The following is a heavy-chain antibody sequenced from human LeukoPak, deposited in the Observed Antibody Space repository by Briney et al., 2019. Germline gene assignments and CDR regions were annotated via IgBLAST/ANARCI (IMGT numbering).Heavy chain of an antibody. Sequence: GGSLRLSRAASGFTFCNAWTRWVRDAPGRGGGWVGRIKSKTDGGTTDYAAPVKGRYTISRDDSKNTLYLQMNSLKTEDTAVYYCTTDEWEPRSDCWGQGTLVTVSS. CDR2: IKSKTDGGTT. CDR1: GFTFCNAW. D-gene: IGHD1-26*01. V-gene: IGHV3-15*01. CDR3: TTDEWEPRSDC. J-gene: IGHJ4*02.